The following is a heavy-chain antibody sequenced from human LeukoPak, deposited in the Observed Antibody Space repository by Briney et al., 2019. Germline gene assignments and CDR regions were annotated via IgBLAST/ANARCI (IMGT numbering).Heavy chain of an antibody. D-gene: IGHD1-26*01. CDR1: GYTFTSYE. CDR2: MNPDSGDT. CDR3: ARDSGSYYDRGKFDY. V-gene: IGHV1-8*01. Sequence: ASVKVSCKASGYTFTSYEINWVRQATGQGLEWMGWMNPDSGDTAYAQKFQGRITMTRTTSISTAYLDLSGLRSEDTAVYYCARDSGSYYDRGKFDYWGQGTLVTVSS. J-gene: IGHJ4*02.